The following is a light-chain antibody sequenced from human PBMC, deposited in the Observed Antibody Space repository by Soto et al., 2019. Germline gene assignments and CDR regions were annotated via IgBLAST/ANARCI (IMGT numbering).Light chain of an antibody. J-gene: IGKJ4*01. CDR2: GAS. Sequence: EIVMTQSPATVSVSPGDRVTLSCRASRTVHSNVAWYQHKPGQAPRLLIYGASFRATGMPARFSGSGFGTEFTLTISSLQSEDFAVYYCQPYNNWPLTFGGGTKVDIK. V-gene: IGKV3-15*01. CDR1: RTVHSN. CDR3: QPYNNWPLT.